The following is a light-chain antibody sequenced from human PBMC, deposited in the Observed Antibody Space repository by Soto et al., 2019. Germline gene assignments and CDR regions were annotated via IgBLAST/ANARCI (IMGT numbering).Light chain of an antibody. CDR2: EVN. J-gene: IGLJ1*01. CDR1: SSDVGDYNY. CDR3: SSYAGSNNYV. V-gene: IGLV2-8*01. Sequence: QSALTQPPSASGSPGQSVTISCTGTSSDVGDYNYVSWYQQHPGKAPKLIIYEVNKRPSGVPNRFSGSKSGNTASLTVSGLQAEDEADYYCSSYAGSNNYVFGTGTKLTVL.